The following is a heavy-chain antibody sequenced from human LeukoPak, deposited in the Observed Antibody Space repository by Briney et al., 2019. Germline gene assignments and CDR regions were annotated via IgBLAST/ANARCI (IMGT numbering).Heavy chain of an antibody. D-gene: IGHD3-3*01. V-gene: IGHV1-69*04. J-gene: IGHJ4*02. CDR2: IIPVLDMA. Sequence: SVKVSCKISGGTFSSYAMSWVRQAPGQGLEWMGRIIPVLDMANYSQIFQDRVTITADKSTTTTYMELSSLRSEDTDVYYCARHITIFGVVITSTTLDQWGQGTLVTVSS. CDR3: ARHITIFGVVITSTTLDQ. CDR1: GGTFSSYA.